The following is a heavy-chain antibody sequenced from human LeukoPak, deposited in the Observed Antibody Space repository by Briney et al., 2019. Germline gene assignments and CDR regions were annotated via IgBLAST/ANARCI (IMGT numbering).Heavy chain of an antibody. Sequence: ASVKVSCKASGYTFTSYGISWVRQAPGQGLEWMGWISAYNGNTNYAQKLQDRVTMTTDTSTSTAYMELRSLRSDDTAVYYCARDARDPVDIVVVPAAIDHYYYYGMDVWGQGTTLTVSS. J-gene: IGHJ6*02. D-gene: IGHD2-2*03. CDR3: ARDARDPVDIVVVPAAIDHYYYYGMDV. CDR2: ISAYNGNT. CDR1: GYTFTSYG. V-gene: IGHV1-18*01.